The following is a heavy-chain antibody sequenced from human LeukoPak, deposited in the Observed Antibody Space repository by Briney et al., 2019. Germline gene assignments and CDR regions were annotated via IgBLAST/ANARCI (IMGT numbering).Heavy chain of an antibody. CDR3: ARASRMTTVTNVRACLDP. D-gene: IGHD4-11*01. CDR1: GYTFTGSY. Sequence: ASVKVSCKASGYTFTGSYMHWVPQAPGQGLEWMGWINPNSGGTNSAQTFQGRVTMTRDTSISTAYMELSRLRSDDTAVYYCARASRMTTVTNVRACLDPWGQGTLVTVSS. V-gene: IGHV1-2*02. J-gene: IGHJ5*02. CDR2: INPNSGGT.